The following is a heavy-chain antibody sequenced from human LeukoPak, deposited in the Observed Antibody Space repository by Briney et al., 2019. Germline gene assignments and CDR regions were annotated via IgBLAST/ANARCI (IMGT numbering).Heavy chain of an antibody. V-gene: IGHV3-49*04. CDR1: GFTFRSYA. J-gene: IGHJ4*02. D-gene: IGHD3-9*01. Sequence: PGGSLRLSCAASGFTFRSYAMSWVRQAPGKGLEWVGFIRSKAYGGTTEYAASVKGRFTISRDDSKSIAYLQMNSLKTEDTAVYYCTRAPLRYFDWLLQEFDYWGQGTLVTVSS. CDR2: IRSKAYGGTT. CDR3: TRAPLRYFDWLLQEFDY.